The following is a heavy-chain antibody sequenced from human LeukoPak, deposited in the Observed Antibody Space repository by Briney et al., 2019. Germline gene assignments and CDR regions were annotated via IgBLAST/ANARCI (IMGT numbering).Heavy chain of an antibody. J-gene: IGHJ6*03. CDR2: ISGSGGST. D-gene: IGHD1-26*01. Sequence: GGSLRLSCAASGFTFSSYAMSWARQAPGKGLEWVSAISGSGGSTYYADSVKGRFTISRDNSKNTLYLQMNSLRAEDTAVYYCAKDGVGATTNDYMDVWGKGTTVTVSS. V-gene: IGHV3-23*01. CDR1: GFTFSSYA. CDR3: AKDGVGATTNDYMDV.